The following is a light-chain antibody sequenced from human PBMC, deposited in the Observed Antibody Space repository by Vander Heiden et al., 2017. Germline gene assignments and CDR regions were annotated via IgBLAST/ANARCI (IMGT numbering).Light chain of an antibody. Sequence: EIVLTQSPATLSLSRGERATLSCRARQSVSSYLAWYQQKPGQAPRLLIYDASNRATGIPARFSGSGSGTDFTLTSRSLEPEDFAVYYCQHFSNWPPLTFGGGTKVEIK. J-gene: IGKJ4*01. CDR1: QSVSSY. V-gene: IGKV3-11*01. CDR3: QHFSNWPPLT. CDR2: DAS.